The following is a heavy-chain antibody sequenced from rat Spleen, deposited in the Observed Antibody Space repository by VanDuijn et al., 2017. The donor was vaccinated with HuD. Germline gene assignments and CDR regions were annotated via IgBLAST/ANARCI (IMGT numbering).Heavy chain of an antibody. CDR3: TRGWLSPYNWFAY. V-gene: IGHV5-31*01. CDR1: GFTFKNYW. CDR2: ISNIGGSI. D-gene: IGHD1-12*03. Sequence: EVQLVESGGGLVQPGRSLKVSCVASGFTFKNYWMNWIRQAPGKGLEWVASISNIGGSIYYSDSVKGRFTISRDNAQNTLYLQMNSLRSEDTATYYCTRGWLSPYNWFAYWGQGTLVTVSS. J-gene: IGHJ3*01.